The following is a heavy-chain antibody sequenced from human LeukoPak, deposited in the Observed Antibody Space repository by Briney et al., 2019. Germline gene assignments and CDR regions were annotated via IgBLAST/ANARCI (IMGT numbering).Heavy chain of an antibody. CDR3: AKGAGGIGSGTYYDY. J-gene: IGHJ4*02. CDR2: ISGSGGST. V-gene: IGHV3-23*01. CDR1: GFTFSSYG. Sequence: GGSLRLSCAASGFTFSSYGMHWVRQAPGKGLEWVSAISGSGGSTYYADSVKGRFTVSRDSSKNTLYLQMNSLRAEDTAVYSCAKGAGGIGSGTYYDYWGQGTLVTVSS. D-gene: IGHD3-10*01.